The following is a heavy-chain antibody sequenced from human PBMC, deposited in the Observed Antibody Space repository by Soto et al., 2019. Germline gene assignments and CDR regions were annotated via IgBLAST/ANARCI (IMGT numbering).Heavy chain of an antibody. Sequence: EVQLLESGGGLVQPGGSLRLSCAASGFTFSSYAMSWVRQAPGKGLEWVSAISGSGGSTYYADCVKGRFTVSRDNSKNTLYLQMNRLRAEDTAVYYCAKNGYRGSSWIYYYYMDVWGKGTTVTVSS. CDR1: GFTFSSYA. CDR3: AKNGYRGSSWIYYYYMDV. D-gene: IGHD6-13*01. J-gene: IGHJ6*03. V-gene: IGHV3-23*01. CDR2: ISGSGGST.